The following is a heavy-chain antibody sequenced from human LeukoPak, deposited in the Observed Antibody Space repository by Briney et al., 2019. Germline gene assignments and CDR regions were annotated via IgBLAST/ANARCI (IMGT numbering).Heavy chain of an antibody. CDR1: GGSISSSSYY. CDR3: ARSKRPPHKLLDY. J-gene: IGHJ4*02. V-gene: IGHV4-39*07. Sequence: SETLSLTCTVSGGSISSSSYYWGWIRQPPGKGLEWIGSFYYSGSTYYNPSLKSRVTISVDTSKNQFSLKLSSVTAADTAVYYCARSKRPPHKLLDYWGQGTLVTVSS. D-gene: IGHD6-6*01. CDR2: FYYSGST.